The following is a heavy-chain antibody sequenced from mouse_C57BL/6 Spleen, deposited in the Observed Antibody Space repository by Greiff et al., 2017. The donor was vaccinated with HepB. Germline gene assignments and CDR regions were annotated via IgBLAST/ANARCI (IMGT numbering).Heavy chain of an antibody. Sequence: EVMLVESGGGLVQPGGSMKLSCVASGFTFSNYWMNWVRQSPEKGLEWVAQIRLKSDNYATHYAESVKGRFTISRDDSKSSVYLQMNNLRAEDTGIYYCTAPITTVVAGEFDYWGQGTTLTVSS. J-gene: IGHJ2*01. D-gene: IGHD1-1*01. CDR1: GFTFSNYW. V-gene: IGHV6-3*01. CDR2: IRLKSDNYAT. CDR3: TAPITTVVAGEFDY.